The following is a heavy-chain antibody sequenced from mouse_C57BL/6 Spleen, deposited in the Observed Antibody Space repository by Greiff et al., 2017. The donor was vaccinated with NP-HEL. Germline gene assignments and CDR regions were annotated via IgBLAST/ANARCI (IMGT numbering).Heavy chain of an antibody. V-gene: IGHV10-1*01. J-gene: IGHJ4*01. CDR1: GFSFNTYA. CDR2: IRSKSNNYAT. D-gene: IGHD3-2*02. CDR3: VRHEDSSGPYAMDY. Sequence: GGGLVQPKGSLKLSCAASGFSFNTYAMNWVRQAPGKGLEWVARIRSKSNNYATYYADSVKDRFTISRDDSESMLYLQMNNLKTEDTAMYYCVRHEDSSGPYAMDYWGQGTSVTVSS.